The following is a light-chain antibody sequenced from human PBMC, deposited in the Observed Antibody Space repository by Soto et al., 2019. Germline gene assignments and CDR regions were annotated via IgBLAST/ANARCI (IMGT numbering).Light chain of an antibody. CDR2: DVS. J-gene: IGLJ2*01. V-gene: IGLV2-11*01. CDR1: SSDVGGYNY. CDR3: CSYAGSYTYVV. Sequence: SALTQPRSVSGSPGQSVTISCTGTSSDVGGYNYVSWYQQHPGKAPKFMIYDVSRRPSGVPDRFSGSRSGNTASLTISGLQAEDEADYYCCSYAGSYTYVVFGGGTKLTVL.